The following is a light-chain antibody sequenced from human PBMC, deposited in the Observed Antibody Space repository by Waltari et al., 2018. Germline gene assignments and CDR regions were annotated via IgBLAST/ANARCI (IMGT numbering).Light chain of an antibody. CDR2: GRN. CDR3: QSYDPSRSEVV. CDR1: SSNLGAGYD. J-gene: IGLJ2*01. V-gene: IGLV1-40*01. Sequence: QSGLTPSPSVSGAPGQTISISCTGSSSNLGAGYDFFWYPQFPGAAPNPPIYGRNNRPSGVPGRFSGSQSGTSASLAITGLQAEDEADYYCQSYDPSRSEVVFGGGTKLTVL.